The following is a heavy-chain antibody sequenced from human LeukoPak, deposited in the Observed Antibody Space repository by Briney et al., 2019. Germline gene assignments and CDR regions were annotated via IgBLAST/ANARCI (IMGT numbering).Heavy chain of an antibody. CDR1: GGSISSYY. D-gene: IGHD3-10*01. CDR3: ASTGSGSLGWFDP. CDR2: IYYSGST. J-gene: IGHJ5*02. V-gene: IGHV4-59*08. Sequence: PSETLSLTCTVSGGSISSYYWSWIRQPPGKGLEWIGYIYYSGSTNYNPSLKSRVTISVDTSKNQFSLKLSSVTAADTAVYYCASTGSGSLGWFDPWGQGTLVTVSS.